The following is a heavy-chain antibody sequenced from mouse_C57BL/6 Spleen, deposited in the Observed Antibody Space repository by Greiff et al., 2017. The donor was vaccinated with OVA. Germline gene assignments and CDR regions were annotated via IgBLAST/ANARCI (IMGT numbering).Heavy chain of an antibody. J-gene: IGHJ4*01. CDR1: GYAFSSSW. CDR3: ARSYYSNYVGAMDD. D-gene: IGHD2-5*01. CDR2: IYPGDGDT. Sequence: VQLQQSGPELVKPGASVKISCKASGYAFSSSWMNWVKQRPGKGLEWIGRIYPGDGDTNYNGKFKGKATLTADKSSSTAYMQRSSLTSEDSAVYFCARSYYSNYVGAMDDWGQGTSVTVSS. V-gene: IGHV1-82*01.